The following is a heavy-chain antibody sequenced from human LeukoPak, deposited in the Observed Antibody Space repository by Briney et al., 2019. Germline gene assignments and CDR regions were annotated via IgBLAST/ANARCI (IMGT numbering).Heavy chain of an antibody. CDR3: ARGRTIFGGVIIGYLLDY. CDR2: INHSGST. Sequence: SETLSLTCAVYGESFSVYYLSCMRQPPGKGVGWVGEINHSGSTNYNPSLKSRVTISVDTSKNQFSRKLSSVTAADTAVYYCARGRTIFGGVIIGYLLDYWGQGTLVTVSS. CDR1: GESFSVYY. J-gene: IGHJ4*02. V-gene: IGHV4-34*01. D-gene: IGHD3-3*01.